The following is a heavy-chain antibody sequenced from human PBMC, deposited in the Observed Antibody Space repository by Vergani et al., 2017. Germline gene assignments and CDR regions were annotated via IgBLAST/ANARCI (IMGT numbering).Heavy chain of an antibody. D-gene: IGHD2-2*01. Sequence: QVQLQESGPGLVKPSETLSLTCTVSGGSISSYYWSWIRQPAGKGLEWIGRIYTSGSTNYNPSLKSRVTMSVDTSKNQFSLKMSSVTAADPAGYYCARDYRDIVVVPAAMGYYYYYYMDVWGKGTTVTVSS. V-gene: IGHV4-4*07. CDR2: IYTSGST. CDR3: ARDYRDIVVVPAAMGYYYYYYMDV. CDR1: GGSISSYY. J-gene: IGHJ6*03.